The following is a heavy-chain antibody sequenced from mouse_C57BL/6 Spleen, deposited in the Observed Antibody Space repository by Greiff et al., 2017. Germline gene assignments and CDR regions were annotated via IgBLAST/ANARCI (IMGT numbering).Heavy chain of an antibody. V-gene: IGHV1-54*01. CDR3: AKEDYDGPWFAY. J-gene: IGHJ3*01. Sequence: VMLVESGAELVRPGTSVKVSCKASGYAFTNHLIEWVKQRPGQGLEWIGVINPGSGGTNYNDKFKGKATLTADKSSSTAYMQLSSLTSEDSAVYFCAKEDYDGPWFAYWGKGTLVTVSA. CDR1: GYAFTNHL. CDR2: INPGSGGT. D-gene: IGHD2-4*01.